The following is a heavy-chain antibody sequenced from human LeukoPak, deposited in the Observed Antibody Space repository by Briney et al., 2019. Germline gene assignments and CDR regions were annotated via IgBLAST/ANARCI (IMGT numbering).Heavy chain of an antibody. CDR2: ISYDGSNK. Sequence: GGSLRLSCAASGFTFSSYAMHWVRQAPGKGLEWVAVISYDGSNKYYADSVKGRFTISRDNSKNTLYLQMNSLRAEDTAVYYCARGGIAIANWFDPWGQGTLVTVSS. CDR3: ARGGIAIANWFDP. CDR1: GFTFSSYA. D-gene: IGHD6-13*01. V-gene: IGHV3-30-3*01. J-gene: IGHJ5*02.